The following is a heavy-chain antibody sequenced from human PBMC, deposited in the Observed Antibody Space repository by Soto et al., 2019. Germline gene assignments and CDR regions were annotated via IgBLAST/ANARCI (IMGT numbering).Heavy chain of an antibody. J-gene: IGHJ6*02. CDR1: GFTFSKYG. D-gene: IGHD6-6*01. Sequence: GGSLRLSCVASGFTFSKYGMHWVRQAPGRGLEWVAVISPDGGNKYYGGSVKGRFAVSRDNSEGSLSLQMNSLRVEDTATYYCAREGNLEYSSSSSGYYYYYYGMDVWGQGTTVTVSS. CDR3: AREGNLEYSSSSSGYYYYYYGMDV. V-gene: IGHV3-30*03. CDR2: ISPDGGNK.